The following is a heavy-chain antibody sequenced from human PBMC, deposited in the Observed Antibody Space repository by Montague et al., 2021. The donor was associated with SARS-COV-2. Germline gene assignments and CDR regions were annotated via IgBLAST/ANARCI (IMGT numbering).Heavy chain of an antibody. D-gene: IGHD2-15*01. Sequence: SETLSLTCTVSGGSISSYYWSWIRQPPGKGLEWIGYIYYSGSTNYNPSLRSRVTIPVDTSNNPFSLKLRSVTAADTAVYYCARAHWDNYGGSGWSFDPWGQGTLVTVSS. CDR2: IYYSGST. J-gene: IGHJ5*02. CDR1: GGSISSYY. V-gene: IGHV4-59*01. CDR3: ARAHWDNYGGSGWSFDP.